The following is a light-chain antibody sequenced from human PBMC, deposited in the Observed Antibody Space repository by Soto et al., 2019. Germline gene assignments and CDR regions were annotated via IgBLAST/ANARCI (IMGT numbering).Light chain of an antibody. Sequence: EIVMTQSPATLSVSLGERVTLSCRASQSVFSSLAWYQQKPGQAPRLLIYGAATRPIGIPARFSGSGSGTEFTLTISLQSEDFAVYYCQQYHSWPAFGRGTRVEIK. J-gene: IGKJ4*02. V-gene: IGKV3-15*01. CDR1: QSVFSS. CDR2: GAA. CDR3: QQYHSWPA.